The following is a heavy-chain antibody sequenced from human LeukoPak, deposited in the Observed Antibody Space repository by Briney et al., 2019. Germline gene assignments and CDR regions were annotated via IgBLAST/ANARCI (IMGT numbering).Heavy chain of an antibody. D-gene: IGHD4-23*01. CDR3: ARNFGGNSDY. CDR1: GFTFSSYW. Sequence: GGSLRLSCAASGFTFSSYWMSWVRQAPGEGLEWVANIKQDGSEKYYVNSVKGRFTISRDNAKNSLYLQMNSLRAEDAAVYFCARNFGGNSDYWGQGTLVTVSS. CDR2: IKQDGSEK. V-gene: IGHV3-7*05. J-gene: IGHJ4*02.